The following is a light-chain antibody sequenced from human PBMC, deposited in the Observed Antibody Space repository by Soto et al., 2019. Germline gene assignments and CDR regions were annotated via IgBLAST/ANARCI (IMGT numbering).Light chain of an antibody. V-gene: IGLV1-40*01. Sequence: QSALTQPPSVSAAPGQRVTISCTGSSSNIGAGYDVHWYQQLPGTAPKLLIYGNSNRPSGVPDRFSGSKSGTSASLAITGLQAEDEADYYCQSYDSSLSGSRVFGTGTKVTVL. CDR2: GNS. J-gene: IGLJ1*01. CDR3: QSYDSSLSGSRV. CDR1: SSNIGAGYD.